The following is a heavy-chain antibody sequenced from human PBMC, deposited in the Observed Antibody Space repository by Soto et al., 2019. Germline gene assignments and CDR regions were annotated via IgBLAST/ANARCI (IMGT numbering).Heavy chain of an antibody. Sequence: SVKGSCRTSGYNFANFDINWGRQAPVRGLVWMGWMNPSSGETGSSQNFQGRVTMTRDISTRTFFMQLTSLRSEDTAIYYCARLAEYCNGIKCYSNFDFWGRGTQVT. J-gene: IGHJ4*01. CDR3: ARLAEYCNGIKCYSNFDF. D-gene: IGHD2-15*01. CDR1: GYNFANFD. CDR2: MNPSSGET. V-gene: IGHV1-8*01.